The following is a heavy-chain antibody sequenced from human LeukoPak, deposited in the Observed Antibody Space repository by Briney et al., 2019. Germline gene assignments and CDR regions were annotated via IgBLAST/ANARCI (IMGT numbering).Heavy chain of an antibody. Sequence: GGSLRLSCAASGFTFSSYSMNWVRQAPGKGLEWVSSISSSSSYIYYADSVKGRFTISRDNAKNSLYLQMNSLRADDTAVYYCARWPQKYYYDSSGYPPPYYYYMDVWGKGTTVTVSS. J-gene: IGHJ6*03. D-gene: IGHD3-22*01. CDR2: ISSSSSYI. CDR1: GFTFSSYS. CDR3: ARWPQKYYYDSSGYPPPYYYYMDV. V-gene: IGHV3-21*01.